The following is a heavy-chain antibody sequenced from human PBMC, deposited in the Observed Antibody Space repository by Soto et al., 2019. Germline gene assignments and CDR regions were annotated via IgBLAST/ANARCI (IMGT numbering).Heavy chain of an antibody. CDR2: LYHTGCN. CDR3: ARGGVPPSYLDY. Sequence: QVHLQESGPGLVKPSGTLSLTCAVSGGSISSTNWWSWVRQPPGKGLEWLGELYHTGCNNYNPSLRRRGSISVDKPKNRFSLWLNSGTGADTALYFCARGGVPPSYLDYWGQGILVTVSS. CDR1: GGSISSTNW. J-gene: IGHJ4*02. D-gene: IGHD3-10*01. V-gene: IGHV4-4*02.